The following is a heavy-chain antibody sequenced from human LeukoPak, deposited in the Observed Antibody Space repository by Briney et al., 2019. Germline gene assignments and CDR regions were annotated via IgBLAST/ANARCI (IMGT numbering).Heavy chain of an antibody. CDR3: VKDFDY. CDR2: IGGSGSPI. J-gene: IGHJ4*02. CDR1: GFTVSRDA. V-gene: IGHV3-23*01. Sequence: GGSLRLSCAASGFTVSRDAMSWVRQAPGKGLEWVSTIGGSGSPIFYTDSVKGRFTISRDNSRNTLHLQMNSLSADDSAIYYCVKDFDYWGGGTLVTVSS.